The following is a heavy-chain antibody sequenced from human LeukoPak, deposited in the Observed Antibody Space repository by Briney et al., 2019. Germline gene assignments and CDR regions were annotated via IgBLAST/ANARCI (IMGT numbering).Heavy chain of an antibody. CDR1: GFTXXXXA. Sequence: SLXLSXXXXGFTXXXXAMSWVRXAPGKGLEWVSAISGSGGSTYYADSVKGRFTISRDNSKNTLYLQMNSLRAEDTAVYYCAKEEAVAGKPFDYWGQGTLVTVSS. CDR3: AKEEAVAGKPFDY. J-gene: IGHJ4*02. D-gene: IGHD6-19*01. CDR2: ISGSGGST. V-gene: IGHV3-23*01.